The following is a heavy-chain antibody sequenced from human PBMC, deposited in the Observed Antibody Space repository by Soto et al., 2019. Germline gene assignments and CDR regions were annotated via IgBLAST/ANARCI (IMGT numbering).Heavy chain of an antibody. J-gene: IGHJ5*02. CDR1: GFTFSSYA. CDR2: ISGSGGST. V-gene: IGHV3-23*01. D-gene: IGHD2-2*01. CDR3: AKGKVVPAAMFSNWFDP. Sequence: GGSLRLSCAASGFTFSSYAMSWVRQAPGKGLEWVSAISGSGGSTYYADSVKGRFTISRDNSKNTLYLQMNSLRAEDTAVYYCAKGKVVPAAMFSNWFDPWGQGTLVTVSS.